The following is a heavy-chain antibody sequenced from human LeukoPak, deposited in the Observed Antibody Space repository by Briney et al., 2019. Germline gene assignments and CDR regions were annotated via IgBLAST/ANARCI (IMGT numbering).Heavy chain of an antibody. CDR2: ISAYNGNT. V-gene: IGHV1-18*01. CDR3: ARRDLYCSGASCYLGPYYFDY. J-gene: IGHJ4*02. Sequence: ASVKVSCKASGYTFTSYGISWVRQAPGQGLEWMGWISAYNGNTNYAQKLQGRVTMTTDTSTSTAYMELRSLRSDDTAVYYCARRDLYCSGASCYLGPYYFDYWGQGTLVTVSS. CDR1: GYTFTSYG. D-gene: IGHD2-15*01.